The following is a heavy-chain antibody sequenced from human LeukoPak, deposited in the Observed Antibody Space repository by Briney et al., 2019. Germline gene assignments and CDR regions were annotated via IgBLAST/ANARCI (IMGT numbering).Heavy chain of an antibody. Sequence: AGGSLRLSCAASGFTFSSYAMHWVRQAPGKGLEWVAVISYDGSNKYYADSVKGRFTISRDNSKNTLYLQMNSLRAEDTAVYYCARVIAVAGLGVFDIWGQGTMVTVSS. J-gene: IGHJ3*02. V-gene: IGHV3-30-3*01. CDR1: GFTFSSYA. D-gene: IGHD6-19*01. CDR2: ISYDGSNK. CDR3: ARVIAVAGLGVFDI.